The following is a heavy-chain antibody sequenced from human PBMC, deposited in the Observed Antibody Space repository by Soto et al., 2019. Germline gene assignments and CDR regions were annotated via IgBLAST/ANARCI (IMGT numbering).Heavy chain of an antibody. CDR1: GDSISRSYW. CDR2: IYHSGST. CDR3: TSKFGQLLADAFDI. D-gene: IGHD3-10*01. V-gene: IGHV4-4*02. Sequence: QVQLQESGPGLVKPSGTLSLTCAVSGDSISRSYWWSWVRQFPEKGLEWIGEIYHSGSTIYNPSLQSRVTLSVDKSKNEFSLKMSSVTAADTAVYYCTSKFGQLLADAFDIWGQGTMVTVSS. J-gene: IGHJ3*02.